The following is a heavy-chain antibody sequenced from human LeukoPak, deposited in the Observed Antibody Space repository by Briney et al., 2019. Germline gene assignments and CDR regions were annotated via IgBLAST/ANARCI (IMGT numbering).Heavy chain of an antibody. V-gene: IGHV3-30*02. D-gene: IGHD2-15*01. Sequence: GGSLRLSCAASGFTFSDYSMHWVRQAPGKGLNWLAFIRYDGNNKYYADSVKGRFTISRDNSKNTLYLQMNSLRAEDTAVYYCAKVRYCSGVNCYPDDNWGQGTLVTVSS. CDR2: IRYDGNNK. CDR1: GFTFSDYS. J-gene: IGHJ4*02. CDR3: AKVRYCSGVNCYPDDN.